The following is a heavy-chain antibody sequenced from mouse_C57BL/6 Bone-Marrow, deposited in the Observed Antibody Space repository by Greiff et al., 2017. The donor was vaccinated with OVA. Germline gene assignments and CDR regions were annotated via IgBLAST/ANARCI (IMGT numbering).Heavy chain of an antibody. V-gene: IGHV1-5*01. CDR1: GYTFTSYW. CDR3: TRPSYLNPRYFDV. D-gene: IGHD5-5*01. Sequence: VQLQQSGTMLARPGASVKMSCKTSGYTFTSYWMHWVKQRPGQGLEWIGAIYPGNSDTSYNQKFKGKAKLTAVTSASTAYMELSSLTNEDSAVYDCTRPSYLNPRYFDVWGTGTTVTVSS. CDR2: IYPGNSDT. J-gene: IGHJ1*03.